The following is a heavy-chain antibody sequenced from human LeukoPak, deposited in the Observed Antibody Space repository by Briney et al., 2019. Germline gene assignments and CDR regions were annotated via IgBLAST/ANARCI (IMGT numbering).Heavy chain of an antibody. J-gene: IGHJ4*02. D-gene: IGHD3-10*01. Sequence: GGSLTLSCAASGFTFSSYSMNWVRQAPGKGLEWVSSISSSSSYIYYADSVKGRFTISRDNAKNSLYLQMNSLRAEDTAVYYCARGVSGSGSYFDYWGQGTLVTVSS. CDR1: GFTFSSYS. CDR3: ARGVSGSGSYFDY. CDR2: ISSSSSYI. V-gene: IGHV3-21*01.